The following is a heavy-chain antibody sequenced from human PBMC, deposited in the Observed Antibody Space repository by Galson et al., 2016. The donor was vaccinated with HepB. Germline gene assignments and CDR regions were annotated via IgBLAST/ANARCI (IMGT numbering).Heavy chain of an antibody. CDR3: AKDWGYCGGDCPVYFDL. J-gene: IGHJ2*01. Sequence: SLRLSCAASGFTFSHSAMSWVRQAPGKGPEWFSAISAGADRSCSDDSVRGRFTIPRDNSKHTLYLQMNSLRTEDTAVYYCAKDWGYCGGDCPVYFDLWGRGTLVTVSS. CDR2: ISAGADRS. CDR1: GFTFSHSA. D-gene: IGHD2-21*02. V-gene: IGHV3-23*01.